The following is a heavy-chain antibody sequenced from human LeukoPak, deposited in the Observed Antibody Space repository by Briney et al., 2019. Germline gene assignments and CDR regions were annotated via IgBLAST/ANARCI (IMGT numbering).Heavy chain of an antibody. Sequence: SETLSLTCTVSGGSISSYYWSWIRQPAGKGLEWIGRIYTSGSTNYNPSLKSRVTMSVDTSKNQFSLKLSSVTAADTAVYYCARGPNYPSPSPFDYWGQGTLVTVSS. D-gene: IGHD5-24*01. CDR1: GGSISSYY. CDR3: ARGPNYPSPSPFDY. V-gene: IGHV4-4*07. CDR2: IYTSGST. J-gene: IGHJ4*02.